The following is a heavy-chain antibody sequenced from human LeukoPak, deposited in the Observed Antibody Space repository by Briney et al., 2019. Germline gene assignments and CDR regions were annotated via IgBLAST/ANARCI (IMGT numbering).Heavy chain of an antibody. CDR2: IYYSGRT. Sequence: PSETLSLTCSVSGGSISSSNYCWGWIRQPPGKGLEWIVSIYYSGRTYYNPSLKSRVTISVDTSKKQFSLKLSSVTAADTAVYYCARHPYQLLWLSWFDPWGQGTLVTVSS. D-gene: IGHD2-2*01. V-gene: IGHV4-39*01. J-gene: IGHJ5*02. CDR1: GGSISSSNYC. CDR3: ARHPYQLLWLSWFDP.